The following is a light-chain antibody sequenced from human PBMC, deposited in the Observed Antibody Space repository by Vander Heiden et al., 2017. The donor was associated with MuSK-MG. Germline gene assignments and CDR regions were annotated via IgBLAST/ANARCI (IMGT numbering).Light chain of an antibody. V-gene: IGKV3-20*01. CDR2: GAS. CDR3: QQYGSSPWT. J-gene: IGKJ1*01. CDR1: QSVSSSY. Sequence: EIVLTPSPGTLSLSPGERATLSCRASQSVSSSYLAWYQQKPGQAPRLLIYGASSRATGIPDRIGGSGSGTDFTLTISRLEPEDFAVYYCQQYGSSPWTFGQGTKVXIK.